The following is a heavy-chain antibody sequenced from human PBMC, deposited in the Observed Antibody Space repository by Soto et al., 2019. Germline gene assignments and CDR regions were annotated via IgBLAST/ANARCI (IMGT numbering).Heavy chain of an antibody. Sequence: QITLKESGPTLVKPTQALTLTCTFSGFSLSTSGVGVGWIRQPPGKALEWLALIYWDDDKRYSPSLKSRLTSTTDTFKNRAVLTITTIDTVDTAPDYCAHLSLDTAMSSLHSWGQGALVTVSS. CDR3: AHLSLDTAMSSLHS. J-gene: IGHJ4*02. CDR2: IYWDDDK. V-gene: IGHV2-5*02. CDR1: GFSLSTSGVG. D-gene: IGHD5-18*01.